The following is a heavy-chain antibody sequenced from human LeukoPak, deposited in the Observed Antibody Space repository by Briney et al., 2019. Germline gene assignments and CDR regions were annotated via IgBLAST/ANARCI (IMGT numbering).Heavy chain of an antibody. V-gene: IGHV4-34*01. Sequence: SETLSLTCAVYGGSFSGYYWSWIRQPPGKGLEWIGEINHSGSTNYNPSLKSRVTLSVDTSKNQFSLKLSSVTAEDTAVYYCARGHWFDPWGQGTLVTVSS. CDR2: INHSGST. J-gene: IGHJ5*02. CDR1: GGSFSGYY. CDR3: ARGHWFDP.